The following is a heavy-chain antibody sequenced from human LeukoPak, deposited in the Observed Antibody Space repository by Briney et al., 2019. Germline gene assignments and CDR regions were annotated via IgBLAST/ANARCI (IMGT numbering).Heavy chain of an antibody. D-gene: IGHD6-13*01. Sequence: GSLRLSCAASGFTFSSYAMSWVRQAPGKGLEWIGSIYYSGSTYYNPSLKSRVTISVDTSKNQFSLKLSSVTAADTAVYYCAIAAAGTGGGVDYWXQGTLVTVSS. CDR2: IYYSGST. J-gene: IGHJ4*02. V-gene: IGHV4-39*07. CDR1: GFTFSSYA. CDR3: AIAAAGTGGGVDY.